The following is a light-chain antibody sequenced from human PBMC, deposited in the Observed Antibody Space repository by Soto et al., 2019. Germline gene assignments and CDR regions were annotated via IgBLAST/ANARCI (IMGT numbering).Light chain of an antibody. J-gene: IGKJ1*01. Sequence: DIQMTQSPSSLSASVGDRVTITCRASQGISNYLAWYQQKPGKVPKLLIYAASTLQSGVPSRFSGSGSGTDFTLTISSLQPEDVATYYCQQHDQGWTFGQGTKVEIK. CDR1: QGISNY. V-gene: IGKV1-27*01. CDR3: QQHDQGWT. CDR2: AAS.